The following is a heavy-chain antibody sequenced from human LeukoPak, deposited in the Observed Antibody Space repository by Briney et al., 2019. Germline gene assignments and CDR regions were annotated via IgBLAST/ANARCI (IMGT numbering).Heavy chain of an antibody. J-gene: IGHJ4*02. CDR1: GFTFSSYA. Sequence: PGGSLRLSRAASGFTFSSYAMSWVRQAPGKGLEWVSGISGSSGGTYYAESVKGRFIISRDSSQNTLYLQMHSLKVEDTAIYYGARRRLQIDYWGQGTLVTVSS. CDR2: ISGSSGGT. V-gene: IGHV3-23*01. CDR3: ARRRLQIDY. D-gene: IGHD4-11*01.